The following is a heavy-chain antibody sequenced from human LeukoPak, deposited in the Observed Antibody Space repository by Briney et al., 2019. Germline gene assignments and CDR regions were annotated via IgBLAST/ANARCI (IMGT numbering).Heavy chain of an antibody. CDR3: AREPIVGATY. V-gene: IGHV4-61*02. D-gene: IGHD1-26*01. J-gene: IGHJ4*02. Sequence: PSQTLSLTCTVSGGSISSGSYYWSWIRQPAGKGLEWIGRIYTSGSTNYNPSLKGRVTISVATSKNQFSLKLSSVTAADTAVYYCAREPIVGATYWGQGTLVTVSS. CDR2: IYTSGST. CDR1: GGSISSGSYY.